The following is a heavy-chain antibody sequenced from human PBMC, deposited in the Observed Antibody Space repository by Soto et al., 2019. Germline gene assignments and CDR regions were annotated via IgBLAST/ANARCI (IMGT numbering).Heavy chain of an antibody. V-gene: IGHV4-59*01. D-gene: IGHD2-2*01. Sequence: SETLSLTCTVSNGSISNYYWTWIRQSPGKGLEWIGFVYYSGSTNYNPSLKSRVTISIHTSKNQFSLKLRSVTAADTAVYYCARAPRDASPDHWGQGTLVTVSS. CDR1: NGSISNYY. CDR2: VYYSGST. J-gene: IGHJ4*01. CDR3: ARAPRDASPDH.